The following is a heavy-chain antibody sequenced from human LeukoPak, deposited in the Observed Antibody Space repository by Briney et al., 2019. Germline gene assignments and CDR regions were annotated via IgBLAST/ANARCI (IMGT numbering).Heavy chain of an antibody. CDR2: IYTSGST. CDR3: ARDPYCSGGSCYSY. CDR1: GGSISSGSYY. J-gene: IGHJ4*02. V-gene: IGHV4-61*02. D-gene: IGHD2-15*01. Sequence: SQTLSLTCTVSGGSISSGSYYWSWIRQPAGKGLEWIGRIYTSGSTNYNPFLKSRVTISVDTSKNQFSLKLSSVTAADTAVYYCARDPYCSGGSCYSYWGQGTLVTVSS.